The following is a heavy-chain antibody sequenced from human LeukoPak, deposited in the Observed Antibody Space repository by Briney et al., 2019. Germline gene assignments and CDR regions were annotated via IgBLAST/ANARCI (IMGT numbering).Heavy chain of an antibody. Sequence: ASVKVSCKASGYTFTSYDINWVRQATGQGLEWMGWISAYNGNTNYAQKLQGRVTMTTDTSTSTAYMELRSLRSDDTAVYYCARAPSLWFGGDHTDDYWGQGTLVTVSS. D-gene: IGHD3-10*01. CDR3: ARAPSLWFGGDHTDDY. V-gene: IGHV1-18*01. CDR2: ISAYNGNT. CDR1: GYTFTSYD. J-gene: IGHJ4*02.